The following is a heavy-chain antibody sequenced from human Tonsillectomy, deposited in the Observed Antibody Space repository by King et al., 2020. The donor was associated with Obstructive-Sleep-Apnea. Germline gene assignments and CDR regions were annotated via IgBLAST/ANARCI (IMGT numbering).Heavy chain of an antibody. CDR1: GGSISSGGYY. CDR3: ARAPPWEHGVFDI. J-gene: IGHJ3*02. D-gene: IGHD1-26*01. Sequence: VQLQESGPGLVKPSQTLSLTCTVSGGSISSGGYYWSWIRQHPGKGLEWMGYIYNSGSTYYNPSLKSRVTISVDTSKNQLSLKLSYVTAADTAVYYCARAPPWEHGVFDIWGQGTMVTVSS. CDR2: IYNSGST. V-gene: IGHV4-31*03.